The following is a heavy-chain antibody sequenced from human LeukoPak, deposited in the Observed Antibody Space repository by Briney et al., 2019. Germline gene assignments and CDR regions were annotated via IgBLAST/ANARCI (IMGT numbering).Heavy chain of an antibody. CDR2: IYTSGST. CDR1: GGSISSYY. V-gene: IGHV4-4*07. CDR3: ARDGRLSYYYGMDV. D-gene: IGHD1-26*01. Sequence: SETLSLTCTVSGGSISSYYRSWIRQPAGKGLEWMGRIYTSGSTNYNPSLKSRVTMSVDTSKNQFSLKLSSVTAADTAVYYCARDGRLSYYYGMDVWGQGTTVTVSS. J-gene: IGHJ6*02.